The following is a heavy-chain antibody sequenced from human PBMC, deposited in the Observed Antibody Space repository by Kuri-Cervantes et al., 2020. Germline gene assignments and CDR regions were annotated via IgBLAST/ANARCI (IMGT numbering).Heavy chain of an antibody. CDR1: GGSTSSSSYY. J-gene: IGHJ3*02. Sequence: GGSLRLSCTVSGGSTSSSSYYWGWIRQPPGKGLEWVAFIRYDGSNKYYADSVKGRFTISRDNSKNTLYLQMNSLRPEDTAVYCCAKPWGDEDDGGYDAIDMWGQGTMVTVSS. CDR3: AKPWGDEDDGGYDAIDM. D-gene: IGHD3-10*01. V-gene: IGHV3-30*02. CDR2: IRYDGSNK.